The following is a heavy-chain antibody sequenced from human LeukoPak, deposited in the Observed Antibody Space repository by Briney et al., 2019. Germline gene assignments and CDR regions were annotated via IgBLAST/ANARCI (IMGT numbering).Heavy chain of an antibody. J-gene: IGHJ4*02. Sequence: SETLSLTCTVSGGSISSSSYYRGWIRQPPGEGLEWIGSIYYSGSTNCNPSLKSRVTISVDTSKNQFSLKLSSVTAADTAVYYCARINWGTYGAYYFDYWGQGTLVTVSS. V-gene: IGHV4-39*07. D-gene: IGHD4-17*01. CDR2: IYYSGST. CDR1: GGSISSSSYY. CDR3: ARINWGTYGAYYFDY.